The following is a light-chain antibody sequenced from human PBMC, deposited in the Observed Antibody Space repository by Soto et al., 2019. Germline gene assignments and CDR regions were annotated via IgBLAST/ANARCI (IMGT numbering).Light chain of an antibody. CDR2: GAS. V-gene: IGKV3-20*01. J-gene: IGKJ1*01. CDR3: HQYATSPRT. Sequence: PGESATLSRRASQSLRSGDLACDQQIPGLAPGLLIYGASSRATGIPDGFSGSGSGTDLNITVNRLAPEDFEVYDCHQYATSPRTFGQGTKVDIK. CDR1: QSLRSGD.